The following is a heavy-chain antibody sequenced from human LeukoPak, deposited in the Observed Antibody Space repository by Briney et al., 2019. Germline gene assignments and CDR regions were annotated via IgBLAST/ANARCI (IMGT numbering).Heavy chain of an antibody. CDR3: ARKIAAARFDP. V-gene: IGHV4-34*01. CDR1: GGSFSGYY. Sequence: SETLSLTCAVYGGSFSGYYWSWIRQPPGKGLEWIGEISHSGSTNYNPSLKSRVTISVDTSKNQFSLKLSSVTAADTAVYYCARKIAAARFDPWGQGTLVPVSS. CDR2: ISHSGST. J-gene: IGHJ5*02. D-gene: IGHD6-13*01.